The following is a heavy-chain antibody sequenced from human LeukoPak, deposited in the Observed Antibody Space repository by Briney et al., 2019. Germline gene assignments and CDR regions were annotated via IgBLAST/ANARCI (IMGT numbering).Heavy chain of an antibody. V-gene: IGHV3-48*04. CDR2: ISSSGSTI. Sequence: GGSLRLSCAASTFTFSRYSMNWVRQAPGKGLEWVSYISSSGSTIYYADSVKGRFTISRDSAKNSLYLQMNSLRAEDTAVYYCARNFRSYPFDYWGQGTLVTVSS. CDR3: ARNFRSYPFDY. J-gene: IGHJ4*02. D-gene: IGHD1-26*01. CDR1: TFTFSRYS.